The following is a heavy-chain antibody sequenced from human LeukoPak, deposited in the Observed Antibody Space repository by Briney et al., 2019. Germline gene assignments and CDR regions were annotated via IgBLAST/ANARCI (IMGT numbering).Heavy chain of an antibody. V-gene: IGHV3-11*01. Sequence: GGSLRLYCAASGFTFSDYYMSWVRQAPGKGLEWVSYISSSGSTIYYADSVKGRFTISRDNAKNSLYLQMNSLRAEDTAVYYCARCSPYSSGPHYWGQGTLVTVSS. J-gene: IGHJ4*02. CDR3: ARCSPYSSGPHY. D-gene: IGHD6-19*01. CDR2: ISSSGSTI. CDR1: GFTFSDYY.